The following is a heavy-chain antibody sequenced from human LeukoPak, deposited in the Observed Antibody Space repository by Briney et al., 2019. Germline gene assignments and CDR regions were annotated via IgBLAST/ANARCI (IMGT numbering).Heavy chain of an antibody. CDR2: IRYDGSNK. V-gene: IGHV3-30*02. D-gene: IGHD3-3*01. Sequence: GGSLRLSCAASGFTFSSYGMHWVRQAPGKGLEWVAFIRYDGSNKYYADSVKGRFTISRDNSKNTLYLQRNSLRAEDTAVYYCAKDAYYDFWSGYSTRTYYFDYWGQGTLVTVSS. CDR3: AKDAYYDFWSGYSTRTYYFDY. J-gene: IGHJ4*02. CDR1: GFTFSSYG.